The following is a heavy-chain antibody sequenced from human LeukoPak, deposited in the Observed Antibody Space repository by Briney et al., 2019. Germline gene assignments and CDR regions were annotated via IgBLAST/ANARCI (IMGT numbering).Heavy chain of an antibody. V-gene: IGHV3-48*01. CDR2: ISSSSTTI. J-gene: IGHJ4*02. Sequence: GGSLRLSYAASGFTFSSFAMSWVRQAPGKGLEWVSYISSSSTTIYYADSVKGRFTISRDNAKNSLCLQMNSLRAEDTAVYYCARVLHKRNYDSSTYYGYWGQGTLVTVSS. CDR1: GFTFSSFA. CDR3: ARVLHKRNYDSSTYYGY. D-gene: IGHD3-22*01.